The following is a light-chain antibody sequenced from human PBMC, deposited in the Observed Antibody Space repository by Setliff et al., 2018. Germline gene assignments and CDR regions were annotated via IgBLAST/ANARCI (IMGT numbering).Light chain of an antibody. CDR1: TSDVGGNNY. J-gene: IGLJ2*01. CDR3: SSYTDSPGVV. CDR2: DVT. V-gene: IGLV2-14*01. Sequence: QSALTQPASVSGSPGQSITISCTGSTSDVGGNNYVSWYRHHPGKAPELLIYDVTNRPSGISDRFSGSESGNTASLTISGLQAEDDGDYYCSSYTDSPGVVFGGGTKVTVL.